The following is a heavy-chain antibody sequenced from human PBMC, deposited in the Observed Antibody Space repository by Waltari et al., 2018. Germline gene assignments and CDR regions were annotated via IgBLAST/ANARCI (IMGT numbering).Heavy chain of an antibody. J-gene: IGHJ3*02. D-gene: IGHD1-1*01. CDR3: AREGGGTTGTTGAFDI. V-gene: IGHV1-69*10. Sequence: QVQLVQSGAEVKKPGSSVKVSCKASGGTFSSYAISWVRQAPGQGLEWMGGVIPILGIANYAQNVQGRVTITADKSTSTAYMELSRLRSEDTAVYYCAREGGGTTGTTGAFDIWGQGTMVTVSS. CDR2: VIPILGIA. CDR1: GGTFSSYA.